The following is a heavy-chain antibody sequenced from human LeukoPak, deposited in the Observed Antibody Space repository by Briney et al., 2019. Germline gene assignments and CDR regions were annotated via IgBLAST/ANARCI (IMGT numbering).Heavy chain of an antibody. Sequence: PSETLPLTCTVSGGSISSYYWSWIRQPPGKGLEWIGYIYYSGSTNYNPSLKSRVTISVDTSKNQFSLKLSSVTAADTAVYYCAKSSSTAARFYYYYYMDVWGKGTTVTVSS. CDR2: IYYSGST. CDR1: GGSISSYY. CDR3: AKSSSTAARFYYYYYMDV. V-gene: IGHV4-59*01. J-gene: IGHJ6*03. D-gene: IGHD6-6*01.